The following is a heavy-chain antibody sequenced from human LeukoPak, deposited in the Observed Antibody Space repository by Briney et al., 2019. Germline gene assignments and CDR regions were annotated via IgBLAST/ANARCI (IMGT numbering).Heavy chain of an antibody. CDR2: TSSTGGST. V-gene: IGHV3-23*01. J-gene: IGHJ4*02. D-gene: IGHD1-1*01. Sequence: GGSLRLSCTASGFTFSNYAMSWVRQAPGKGLEWVSATSSTGGSTYYADSVKGRFTISRDNSKNMLHLQMNSLRVEDTAVYFCAKDRGNWNDLYYDYWGQGTLVTVSS. CDR3: AKDRGNWNDLYYDY. CDR1: GFTFSNYA.